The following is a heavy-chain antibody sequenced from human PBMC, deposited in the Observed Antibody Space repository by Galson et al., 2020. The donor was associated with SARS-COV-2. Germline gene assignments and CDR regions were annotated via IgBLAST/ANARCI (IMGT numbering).Heavy chain of an antibody. D-gene: IGHD6-6*01. CDR3: VRDRPGVHGMDV. Sequence: SYWGWIRQPPGKGLEWIGTISFSGSTYYNASLKSRLSISLDTSKNQPSLRLTSVTAADTAVYYCVRDRPGVHGMDVWGQGTTVIVS. CDR1: SY. J-gene: IGHJ6*02. V-gene: IGHV4-39*07. CDR2: ISFSGST.